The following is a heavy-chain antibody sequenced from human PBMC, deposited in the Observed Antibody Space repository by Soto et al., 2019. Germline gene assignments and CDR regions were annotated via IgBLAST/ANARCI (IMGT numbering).Heavy chain of an antibody. D-gene: IGHD4-17*01. V-gene: IGHV3-30*18. CDR1: GFTFSSYG. Sequence: QVQLVESGGGVVQPGRSLRLSCAASGFTFSSYGMHWVRQAPGKGLEWVAVISYDGSNKYYADSVKGRFTISRDNSKNQLYLQMNRQRAEDTDVYYWAKGHTPWDYGDDYWYFDLWGRGTLVTVSS. J-gene: IGHJ2*01. CDR2: ISYDGSNK. CDR3: AKGHTPWDYGDDYWYFDL.